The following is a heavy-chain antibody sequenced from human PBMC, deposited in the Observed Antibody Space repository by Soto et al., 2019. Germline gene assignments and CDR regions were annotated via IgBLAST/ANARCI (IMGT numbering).Heavy chain of an antibody. J-gene: IGHJ4*02. CDR1: GGSISSYY. CDR2: IYYSGST. V-gene: IGHV4-59*08. CDR3: ARHSTDYGDSNXDY. D-gene: IGHD4-17*01. Sequence: SETLSLTCTVSGGSISSYYWSWIRQPPGKGLEWIGYIYYSGSTNYNPSLKSRVTISVDTSKNQFSLKLSSVTAADTAVYYCARHSTDYGDSNXDYWGQGTLVTVSS.